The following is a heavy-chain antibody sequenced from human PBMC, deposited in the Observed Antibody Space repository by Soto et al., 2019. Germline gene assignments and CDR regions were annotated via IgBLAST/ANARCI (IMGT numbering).Heavy chain of an antibody. J-gene: IGHJ3*02. D-gene: IGHD3-10*01. CDR2: IYSGGST. CDR1: GFTVSSNY. Sequence: GGSLRLSCAASGFTVSSNYMSWVRQAPGKGLEWVSVIYSGGSTYYADSVKGRFTISRDNSKNTLYLQMNSLRAEDTAVYYCAIYYYGSGSYYRATYDAFDIWGQGTMVTVSS. CDR3: AIYYYGSGSYYRATYDAFDI. V-gene: IGHV3-66*01.